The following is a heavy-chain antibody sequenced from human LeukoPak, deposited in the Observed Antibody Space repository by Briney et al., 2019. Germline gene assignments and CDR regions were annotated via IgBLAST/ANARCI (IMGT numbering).Heavy chain of an antibody. D-gene: IGHD3-22*01. CDR2: ISDGGSTT. CDR1: GFTFSSYA. J-gene: IGHJ4*02. Sequence: PGGSLRLSCVASGFTFSSYAMSWVRQAPGKGLVWVSRISDGGSTTTYADSVKGRFTISRDNAKNTLYLQMNGLRAEDTAVYYCSRSAYYDGSGNYYDYWGQGTLVTVSS. V-gene: IGHV3-74*01. CDR3: SRSAYYDGSGNYYDY.